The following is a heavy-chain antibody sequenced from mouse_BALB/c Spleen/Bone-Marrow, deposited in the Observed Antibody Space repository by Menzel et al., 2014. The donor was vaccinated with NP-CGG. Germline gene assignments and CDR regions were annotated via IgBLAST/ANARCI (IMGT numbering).Heavy chain of an antibody. J-gene: IGHJ2*01. CDR1: GYTFSNYW. Sequence: EVQLQQSGTVLARPGAAVKMSCKASGYTFSNYWTHWVKQRPGQGLEWIGTIYPGNSDTTYNQKFKGKDKLTAVTSTSTAYMELSSLTNEDSAVYYCTTLARSDFDYWGQGTTLTVSS. D-gene: IGHD3-1*01. V-gene: IGHV1-5*01. CDR3: TTLARSDFDY. CDR2: IYPGNSDT.